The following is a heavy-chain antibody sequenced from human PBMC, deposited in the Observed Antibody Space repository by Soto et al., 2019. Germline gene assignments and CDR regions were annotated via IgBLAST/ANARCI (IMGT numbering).Heavy chain of an antibody. CDR2: ISSSSSYI. D-gene: IGHD2-2*02. CDR1: GFTFSSYS. V-gene: IGHV3-21*01. CDR3: ASSPQLLYAYYYYGMDV. Sequence: RLSCAASGFTFSSYSMNWVRQAPGKGLEWVSSISSSSSYIYYADSVKGRFTISRDNAKNSLYLQMNSLRAEDTAVYYCASSPQLLYAYYYYGMDVWGQGTTVTVSS. J-gene: IGHJ6*02.